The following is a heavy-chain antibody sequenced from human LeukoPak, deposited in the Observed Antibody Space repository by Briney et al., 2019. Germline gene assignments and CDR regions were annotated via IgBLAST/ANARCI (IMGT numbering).Heavy chain of an antibody. D-gene: IGHD1-7*01. CDR2: ISGSDSNT. CDR3: AKYQRGNYMRYYMDV. J-gene: IGHJ6*03. Sequence: GGSLRLSCAASGFTFSSYAMSWVRQAPGKGLEWVSGISGSDSNTNYADSVKGRFSIPRDNSKNTLYLQMNSLRAEDTAIYYCAKYQRGNYMRYYMDVWGKGTTVTVSS. V-gene: IGHV3-23*01. CDR1: GFTFSSYA.